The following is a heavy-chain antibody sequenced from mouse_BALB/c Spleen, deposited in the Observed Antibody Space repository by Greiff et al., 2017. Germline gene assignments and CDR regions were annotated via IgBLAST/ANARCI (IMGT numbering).Heavy chain of an antibody. V-gene: IGHV5-17*02. CDR2: ISSGSSTI. CDR1: GFTFSSFG. CDR3: ARFDGYSWYFDV. J-gene: IGHJ1*01. Sequence: EVHLVESGGGLVQPGGSRKLSCAASGFTFSSFGMHWVRQAPEKGLEWVAYISSGSSTIYYADTVKGRFTISRDNPKNTLFLQMTSLRSEDTAMYYCARFDGYSWYFDVWGAGTTVTVSS. D-gene: IGHD2-3*01.